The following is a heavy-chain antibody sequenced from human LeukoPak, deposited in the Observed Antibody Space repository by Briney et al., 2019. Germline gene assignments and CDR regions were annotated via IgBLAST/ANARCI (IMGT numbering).Heavy chain of an antibody. CDR1: GFTFSSYS. CDR3: AREGPHSSGWFDP. V-gene: IGHV3-21*01. J-gene: IGHJ5*02. CDR2: ISSSSSYI. Sequence: KTGGSLRLSCAASGFTFSSYSMNWVRQAPGKGLEWVSSISSSSSYIYCADSVKGRFTISRDNAKNSLYLQMNSLRAEDTAVYYCAREGPHSSGWFDPWGQGTLVTVSS.